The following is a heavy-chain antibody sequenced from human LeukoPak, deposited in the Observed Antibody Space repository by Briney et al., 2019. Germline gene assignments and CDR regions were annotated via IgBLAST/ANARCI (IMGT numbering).Heavy chain of an antibody. D-gene: IGHD2-15*01. J-gene: IGHJ4*02. V-gene: IGHV3-23*01. CDR2: ISNNGGYT. Sequence: GGSLRLSCAASGFIFSNYAMSWVRQAPGKGLEWVSAISNNGGYTYYADSVQGRFTISRDNSKSTLCLQMNSLRAEDTAVYYCAKQLGYCSDGSCYFPYWGQGTLVTVSS. CDR1: GFIFSNYA. CDR3: AKQLGYCSDGSCYFPY.